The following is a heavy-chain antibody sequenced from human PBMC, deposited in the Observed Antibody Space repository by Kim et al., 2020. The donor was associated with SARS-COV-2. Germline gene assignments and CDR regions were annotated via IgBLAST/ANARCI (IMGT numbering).Heavy chain of an antibody. D-gene: IGHD5-18*01. CDR3: ARGSKTGYSQRKYYYYGMDI. CDR2: IYYSGST. J-gene: IGHJ6*02. Sequence: SETLSLTCTVSGGSISSGDYYWSWIRQPPGKGLEWIGYIYYSGSTYYNPSLKSRVTISVDTSKNQFSLKLSSVTAADTAVYYCARGSKTGYSQRKYYYYGMDIWGQGTTVTGSS. V-gene: IGHV4-30-4*01. CDR1: GGSISSGDYY.